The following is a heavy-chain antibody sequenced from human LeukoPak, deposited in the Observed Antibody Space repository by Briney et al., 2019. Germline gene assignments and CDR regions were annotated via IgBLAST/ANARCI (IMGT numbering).Heavy chain of an antibody. Sequence: GESLRLSCAASGFTFSSNWMHWVRQAPGKGLVWVSRINGDGSSSSYADPVKGRFTISRDNAKNTLYLQMISLRVEDTAVYYCTRDPMRSGSYWGQGTLVTVSS. D-gene: IGHD1-26*01. J-gene: IGHJ4*02. CDR3: TRDPMRSGSY. CDR1: GFTFSSNW. CDR2: INGDGSSS. V-gene: IGHV3-74*01.